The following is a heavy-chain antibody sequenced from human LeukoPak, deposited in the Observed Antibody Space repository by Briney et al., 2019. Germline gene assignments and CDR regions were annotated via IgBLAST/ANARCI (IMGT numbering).Heavy chain of an antibody. D-gene: IGHD3-9*01. Sequence: PSETLSLTCTVSGGSISSDYYWRWIRQPPGKGLEWIGYIYYSGNTYYNPSLKSRVTISVDTSKNQFSLKLSSVTAADTAVYYCARRGRIYYDILTGYFGVFDIWGQGTRVTVSS. CDR1: GGSISSDYY. J-gene: IGHJ3*02. V-gene: IGHV4-30-4*01. CDR2: IYYSGNT. CDR3: ARRGRIYYDILTGYFGVFDI.